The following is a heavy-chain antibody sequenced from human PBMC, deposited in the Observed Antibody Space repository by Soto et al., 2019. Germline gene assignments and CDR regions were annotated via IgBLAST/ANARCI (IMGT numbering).Heavy chain of an antibody. CDR3: ARGRSSPNFDP. Sequence: QVQLVQSGAEVRKPGSSVKVSCKISGGTFTNYVISWLRQAPGQGLEWMGGLIPIFGAANLAQKFQGRVTITADDSSSTVNMELSSLTSEDTAVYYCARGRSSPNFDPWGQGTLVTVSS. J-gene: IGHJ5*02. CDR1: GGTFTNYV. D-gene: IGHD6-6*01. V-gene: IGHV1-69*01. CDR2: LIPIFGAA.